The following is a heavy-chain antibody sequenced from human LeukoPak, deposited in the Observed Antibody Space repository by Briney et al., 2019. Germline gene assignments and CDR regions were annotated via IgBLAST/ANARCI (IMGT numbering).Heavy chain of an antibody. CDR1: GYTFTGYY. D-gene: IGHD5-24*01. Sequence: ASVNVSCKASGYTFTGYYMHWVRQAPGQGLEWMGWINPNSGGSNYAQKFQGRGTMTRDTSISTPYMELSRLRSDDKAVYYCAIERMATDAFDIWGQGTMVTVSS. J-gene: IGHJ3*02. V-gene: IGHV1-2*02. CDR2: INPNSGGS. CDR3: AIERMATDAFDI.